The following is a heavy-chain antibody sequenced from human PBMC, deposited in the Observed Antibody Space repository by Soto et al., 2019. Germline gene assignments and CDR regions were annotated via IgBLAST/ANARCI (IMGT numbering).Heavy chain of an antibody. J-gene: IGHJ6*02. CDR1: GFTFSNYA. Sequence: GGSLRLSCAASGFTFSNYAMTWVRQAPGKGLEWVSTISGTGGRSYYADSVKGRLTISRDNSKKTLYLQLNSLRGEDMAIYYCAKDGFCTSSTCYDFYYYYGVDVWGQGTTVTVSS. CDR3: AKDGFCTSSTCYDFYYYYGVDV. V-gene: IGHV3-23*01. D-gene: IGHD2-2*01. CDR2: ISGTGGRS.